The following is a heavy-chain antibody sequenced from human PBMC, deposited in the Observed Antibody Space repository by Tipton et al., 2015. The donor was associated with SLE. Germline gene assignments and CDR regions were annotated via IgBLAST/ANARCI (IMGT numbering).Heavy chain of an antibody. CDR3: AREGRREQLALDY. CDR2: IYYSGST. V-gene: IGHV4-39*07. CDR1: GGAVNTDSYY. Sequence: TLSLTCTVSGGAVNTDSYYWGWIRQPPGKGLEWIGSIYYSGSTYYNPSLKSRVTISVDTSKNQFSLKLSSVTAADTAVYYCAREGRREQLALDYWGQGTLVTVSS. J-gene: IGHJ4*02. D-gene: IGHD6-6*01.